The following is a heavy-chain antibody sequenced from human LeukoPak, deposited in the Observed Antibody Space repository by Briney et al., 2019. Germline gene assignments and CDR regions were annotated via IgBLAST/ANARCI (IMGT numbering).Heavy chain of an antibody. CDR3: ARGGSYNYGFNAFDI. Sequence: ASVKVSCMASGYTFTGYYMHWVRQAPGQGLEWMGWINPNSGGTNYAQKFQGRVTMTRDTSISTAYMELSRLRSDDTAVYYCARGGSYNYGFNAFDIWGQGTMVTVSS. CDR1: GYTFTGYY. V-gene: IGHV1-2*02. D-gene: IGHD1-26*01. CDR2: INPNSGGT. J-gene: IGHJ3*02.